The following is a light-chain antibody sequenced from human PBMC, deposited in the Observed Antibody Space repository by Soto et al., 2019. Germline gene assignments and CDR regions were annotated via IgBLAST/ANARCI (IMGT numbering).Light chain of an antibody. V-gene: IGKV1-12*01. J-gene: IGKJ4*01. Sequence: DIQMTQSPSFVSASVGDRVTITCRASQDISSWLVWYQQKPGKAPKLLIHATSGLQSGVPSRFSGSGSGTDFTLTISNLQSEDFATYYCQQANSPPLTFGGGTKVDIK. CDR1: QDISSW. CDR3: QQANSPPLT. CDR2: ATS.